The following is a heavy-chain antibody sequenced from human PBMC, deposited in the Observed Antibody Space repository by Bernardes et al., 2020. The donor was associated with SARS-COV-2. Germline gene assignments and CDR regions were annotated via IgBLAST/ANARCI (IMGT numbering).Heavy chain of an antibody. CDR1: GFTVSSTY. Sequence: GGSLRLSCAVSGFTVSSTYMNWVRQAPGTGLEWVSVIQSGGYTNYADSVKGRFTVSRDTSENTVSLQMNSLRAEDTAVYYCARGLRWAFDYWGQGTLVSVSS. D-gene: IGHD4-17*01. J-gene: IGHJ4*02. V-gene: IGHV3-53*01. CDR2: IQSGGYT. CDR3: ARGLRWAFDY.